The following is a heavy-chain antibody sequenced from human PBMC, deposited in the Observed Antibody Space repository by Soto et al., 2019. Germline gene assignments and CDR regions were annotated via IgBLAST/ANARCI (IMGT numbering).Heavy chain of an antibody. Sequence: GGSLRLSCAASGFTFSDYYMSWIRQAPGKGLEWVSYISSSSSYTNYADSVKGRFTISRDNAKNSLYLQMNSLRAEDTAVYYCARGGLESSSWFDPWGQGTLVTVSS. CDR3: ARGGLESSSWFDP. V-gene: IGHV3-11*06. J-gene: IGHJ5*02. D-gene: IGHD6-13*01. CDR1: GFTFSDYY. CDR2: ISSSSSYT.